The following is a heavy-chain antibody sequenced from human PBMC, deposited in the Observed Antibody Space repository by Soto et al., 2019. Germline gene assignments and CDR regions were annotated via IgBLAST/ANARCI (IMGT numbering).Heavy chain of an antibody. V-gene: IGHV6-1*01. CDR3: ARGIAVAGTLGLD. CDR2: TYYRSKWHN. Sequence: SQTLSLTCAISGDSVSSNSAAWNWVRQSPSRGLEWLGRTYYRSKWHNDYAVSVKSRITINPDTSKNQFSLQLNSVTPEDTAVYYCARGIAVAGTLGLDWGQGTLVTVSS. D-gene: IGHD6-19*01. J-gene: IGHJ4*02. CDR1: GDSVSSNSAA.